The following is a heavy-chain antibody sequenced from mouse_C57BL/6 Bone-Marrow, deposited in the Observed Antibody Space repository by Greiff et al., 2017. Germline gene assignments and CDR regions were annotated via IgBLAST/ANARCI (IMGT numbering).Heavy chain of an antibody. CDR3: ARDYGSSYWYFDV. V-gene: IGHV1-85*01. D-gene: IGHD1-1*01. J-gene: IGHJ1*03. CDR2: LYPRDGST. CDR1: GYTFTSYD. Sequence: LVESGPELVKPGASVKLSCKASGYTFTSYDINLVKQRPGQGLEWIGWLYPRDGSTKYNEKFKGKATLTVDTSSSTAYMELHSLTSEDSAVYFCARDYGSSYWYFDVWGTGTTVTVSS.